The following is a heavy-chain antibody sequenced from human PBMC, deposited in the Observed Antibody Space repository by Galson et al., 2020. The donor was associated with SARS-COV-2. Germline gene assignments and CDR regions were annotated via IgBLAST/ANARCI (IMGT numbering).Heavy chain of an antibody. J-gene: IGHJ6*02. Sequence: ASETLSLTCTVSGGSISSSSYYWGWIRQPPGKGLEWIGSIYYSGSTYYNPSLKSRVTISVDTSKNQFSLKLSSGTAADTAVYYCATEVVTMVRGVIKKVYYGMDVWGQGTTVTVSS. CDR1: GGSISSSSYY. CDR2: IYYSGST. V-gene: IGHV4-39*01. CDR3: ATEVVTMVRGVIKKVYYGMDV. D-gene: IGHD3-10*01.